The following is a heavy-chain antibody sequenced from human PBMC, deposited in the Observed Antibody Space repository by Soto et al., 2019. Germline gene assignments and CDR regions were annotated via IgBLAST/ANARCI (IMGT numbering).Heavy chain of an antibody. V-gene: IGHV3-23*01. CDR2: ISGSGSNT. CDR1: GFTFSTYA. D-gene: IGHD3-22*01. Sequence: GGSLRLSCAASGFTFSTYAMNWVRQAPGKGLEWVSSISGSGSNTYYADSVKGRFTISRDNPKNTLYLQMNSLTAEDTAMYYCAKDGLQSYYDSTGYFQHWGQGTLVTVSS. CDR3: AKDGLQSYYDSTGYFQH. J-gene: IGHJ1*01.